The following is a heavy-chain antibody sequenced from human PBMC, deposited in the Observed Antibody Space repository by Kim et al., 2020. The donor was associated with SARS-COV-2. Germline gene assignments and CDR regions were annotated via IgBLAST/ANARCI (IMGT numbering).Heavy chain of an antibody. CDR1: GFTFTSSA. J-gene: IGHJ2*01. CDR3: AADGYYYDSSGYPSDWYFDL. V-gene: IGHV1-58*01. Sequence: SVKVSCKASGFTFTSSAVQWVRQARGKRLEWIGWIVVGSGNTNYAQKFQERVTITRDMSTSTAYMELSSLRSEGTAVYYCAADGYYYDSSGYPSDWYFDLWGRGTLVTVSS. CDR2: IVVGSGNT. D-gene: IGHD3-22*01.